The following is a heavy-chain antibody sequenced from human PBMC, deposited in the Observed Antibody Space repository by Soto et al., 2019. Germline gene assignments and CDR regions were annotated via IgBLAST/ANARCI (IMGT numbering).Heavy chain of an antibody. CDR2: INHSGST. Sequence: SETLSLTCAVYGGSFSGYYWSWIRQPPGKGLEWIGEINHSGSTNYNPSLKSRVTISVDTSKNQFSLKLSSVTAADTAVYYCARKREIRMLKWFDPWGQGTLVTVSS. CDR3: ARKREIRMLKWFDP. CDR1: GGSFSGYY. D-gene: IGHD1-1*01. J-gene: IGHJ5*02. V-gene: IGHV4-34*01.